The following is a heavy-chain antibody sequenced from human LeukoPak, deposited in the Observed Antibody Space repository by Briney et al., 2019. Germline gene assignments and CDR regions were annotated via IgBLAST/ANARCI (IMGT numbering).Heavy chain of an antibody. CDR3: AKSEGGVNTAMAY. J-gene: IGHJ4*02. D-gene: IGHD5-18*01. CDR1: GFTFSSYG. CDR2: ISYDGSNK. V-gene: IGHV3-30*18. Sequence: PGGSLRLSCAASGFTFSSYGMHWVRQAPGKGLEWVAVISYDGSNKYYADSVKGRFTISRDNSENTLYLQMNSLRAEDTAVYYCAKSEGGVNTAMAYWGQGTLVTVSS.